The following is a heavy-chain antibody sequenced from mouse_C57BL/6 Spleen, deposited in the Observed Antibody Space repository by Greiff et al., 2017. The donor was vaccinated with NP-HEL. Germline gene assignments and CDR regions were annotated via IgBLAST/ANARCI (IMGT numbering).Heavy chain of an antibody. CDR3: ARRALLDY. V-gene: IGHV1-42*01. J-gene: IGHJ2*01. CDR2: INPSTGGT. CDR1: GYSFTGYY. Sequence: EVQGVESGPELVKPGASVKISCKASGYSFTGYYMNWVKQSPEKSLEWIGEINPSTGGTTYNQKFKAKATLTVDKSSSTAYMQLKSLTSEDSAVYYCARRALLDYWGQGTTLTVSS.